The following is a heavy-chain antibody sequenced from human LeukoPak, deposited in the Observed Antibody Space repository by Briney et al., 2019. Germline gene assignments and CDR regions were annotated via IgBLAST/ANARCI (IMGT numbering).Heavy chain of an antibody. CDR2: IDNTHSPI. J-gene: IGHJ6*03. V-gene: IGHV3-48*01. CDR1: GFSFSSYN. CDR3: ARDRIVIVPAAMTSFSYMDV. Sequence: GGSLRLSCAASGFSFSSYNMNWVRQAPGKGLERVSYIDNTHSPIHDADSVQGRFIVSRDNAKNSLYLQMNSLRVDDTAVYYCARDRIVIVPAAMTSFSYMDVWGKGTTVTVFS. D-gene: IGHD2-2*01.